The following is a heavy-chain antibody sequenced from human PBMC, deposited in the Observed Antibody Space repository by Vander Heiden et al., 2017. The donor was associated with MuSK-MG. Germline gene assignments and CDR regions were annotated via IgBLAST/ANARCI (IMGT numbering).Heavy chain of an antibody. J-gene: IGHJ4*02. CDR1: GYTFTNYF. CDR2: ISPTGGST. V-gene: IGHV1-46*01. Sequence: GPEVKKPGASVTVSCKASGYTFTNYFIHWVRRAPGHGLEWMGIISPTGGSTTYEQRFQGRVTMTRDTSTSTVYMEVNSLRSEDTAVYYCARGTTVATLAVDYWGQGTLVTVSS. CDR3: ARGTTVATLAVDY. D-gene: IGHD4-17*01.